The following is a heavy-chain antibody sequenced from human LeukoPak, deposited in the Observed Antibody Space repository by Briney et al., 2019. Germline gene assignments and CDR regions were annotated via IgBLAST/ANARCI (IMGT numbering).Heavy chain of an antibody. CDR2: INHSGST. J-gene: IGHJ6*03. CDR1: GGSFSGYY. V-gene: IGHV4-34*01. D-gene: IGHD6-6*01. CDR3: ARPGGRSSARRIYYYYYMDV. Sequence: SETLSLTCAVYGGSFSGYYWSWIRQPPGKGLEWIGEINHSGSTNYNPSLKSRVTISVDTSKNQFSLKLSSVTAADTAVYYCARPGGRSSARRIYYYYYMDVWGKGTTVTVSS.